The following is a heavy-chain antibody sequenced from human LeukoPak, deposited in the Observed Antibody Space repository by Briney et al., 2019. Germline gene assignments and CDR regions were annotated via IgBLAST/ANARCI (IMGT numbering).Heavy chain of an antibody. CDR1: GYTFTSYG. Sequence: ASVKVSCKASGYTFTSYGISWVRQAPGQGLEWMGWISAYNGNTNYAQKLQGRVTMTTDTSTSTAYMELRSLRSDDTAVYYCAKSSGGFGELNLVRYHYMDVWGKGTTVTISS. J-gene: IGHJ6*03. CDR2: ISAYNGNT. V-gene: IGHV1-18*01. CDR3: AKSSGGFGELNLVRYHYMDV. D-gene: IGHD3-10*01.